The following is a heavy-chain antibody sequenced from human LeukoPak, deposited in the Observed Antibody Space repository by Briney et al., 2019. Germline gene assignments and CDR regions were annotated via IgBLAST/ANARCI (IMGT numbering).Heavy chain of an antibody. CDR3: ARVYSSGWYYFDY. J-gene: IGHJ4*02. CDR1: GFTVSSNY. D-gene: IGHD6-19*01. Sequence: PGGSLRLSCAASGFTVSSNYMSWVRQAPGKGLEWVSVIYSGGSTYYADYVKGRFTISRDNSKNTLYLKLNSLRAEDTAVYYCARVYSSGWYYFDYWGQGTLVTVSS. CDR2: IYSGGST. V-gene: IGHV3-66*01.